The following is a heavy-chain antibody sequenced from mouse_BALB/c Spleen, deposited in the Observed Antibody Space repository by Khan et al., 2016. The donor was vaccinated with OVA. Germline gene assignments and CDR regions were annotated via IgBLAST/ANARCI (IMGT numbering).Heavy chain of an antibody. CDR3: ARDRIDY. V-gene: IGHV1-7*01. J-gene: IGHJ2*01. CDR1: GYTFSNYW. Sequence: QVQLQQSGAELAKPGASVKMSCKASGYTFSNYWIHWVKQRPGQGLEWIGYINPSSGYTYYNQKFNDKATLTTDKSSSTAYIQLSSLTSEDSAVYYCARDRIDYWGQGTTLTVSS. CDR2: INPSSGYT.